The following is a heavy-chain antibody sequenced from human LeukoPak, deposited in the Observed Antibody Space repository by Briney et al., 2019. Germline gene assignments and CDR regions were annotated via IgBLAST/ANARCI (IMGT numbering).Heavy chain of an antibody. V-gene: IGHV3-30-3*01. CDR1: GFTFSSYA. CDR2: ISYDGSNK. J-gene: IGHJ4*02. Sequence: GRSLRLSCAASGFTFSSYAMHWVRQAPGKGLEWVAVISYDGSNKYYADSVKGRFTISRDNSKNTLYLQMNSLRAGDTAVYYCARAEFYDILTGYVDYWGQGTLVTVSS. CDR3: ARAEFYDILTGYVDY. D-gene: IGHD3-9*01.